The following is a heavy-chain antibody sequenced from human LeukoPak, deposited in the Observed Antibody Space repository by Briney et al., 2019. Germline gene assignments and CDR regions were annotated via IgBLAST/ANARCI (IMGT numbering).Heavy chain of an antibody. CDR2: IYYSGST. Sequence: SETLSLTCTVSGGSISSSSYYWGWIRQPPGKGLEWIGSIYYSGSTYYNPSLKSRVTISVDTSKNQFSLKLSSVTAADTAVYYCARGITMVRGVIKKYYYYYYMDVWGKGTTVTVSS. CDR1: GGSISSSSYY. V-gene: IGHV4-39*07. CDR3: ARGITMVRGVIKKYYYYYYMDV. J-gene: IGHJ6*03. D-gene: IGHD3-10*01.